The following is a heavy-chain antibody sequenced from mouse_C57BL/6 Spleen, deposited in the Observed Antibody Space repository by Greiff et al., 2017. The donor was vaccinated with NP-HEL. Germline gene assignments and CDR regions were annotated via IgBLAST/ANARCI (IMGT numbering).Heavy chain of an antibody. J-gene: IGHJ3*01. CDR2: IYPGSGST. D-gene: IGHD2-3*01. CDR3: ARDDPSWFAY. CDR1: GYTFTSYW. V-gene: IGHV1-55*01. Sequence: QVQLQQPGAELVKPGASVKMSCKASGYTFTSYWITWVKQRPGQGLEWIGDIYPGSGSTNYNEKFKSKATLTVDTSSSTAYMELRSLTSEDSAVYYCARDDPSWFAYWGQGTLVTVSA.